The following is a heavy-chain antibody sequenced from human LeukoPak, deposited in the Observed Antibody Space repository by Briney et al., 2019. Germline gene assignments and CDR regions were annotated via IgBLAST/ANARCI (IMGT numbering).Heavy chain of an antibody. V-gene: IGHV1-2*02. Sequence: ASVKVSCKASGYTFTGYYMHWVRQAPGQGLEWMGWINPNSGGTNYAQKFQGRVTMTRDTSISTAYMELSRLRSDDTAVYYCARDLGYDFWSGYYDYYYMDVWGKGTTVTVSS. CDR2: INPNSGGT. CDR1: GYTFTGYY. J-gene: IGHJ6*03. CDR3: ARDLGYDFWSGYYDYYYMDV. D-gene: IGHD3-3*01.